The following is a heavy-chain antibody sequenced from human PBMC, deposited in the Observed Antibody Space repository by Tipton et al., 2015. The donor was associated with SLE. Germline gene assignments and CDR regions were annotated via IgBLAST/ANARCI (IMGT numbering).Heavy chain of an antibody. CDR3: AAYNSGSHAFHI. D-gene: IGHD6-19*01. J-gene: IGHJ3*02. CDR1: AGSISGYY. CDR2: INLSGNT. Sequence: TLSLTCAVYAGSISGYYWSWIRQPPGKGLEWIGEINLSGNTNYNPSLKSRLTLSLDMSNNQFSLRVRSVTAADTAVYYCAAYNSGSHAFHIWGQGTMVTVSS. V-gene: IGHV4-34*03.